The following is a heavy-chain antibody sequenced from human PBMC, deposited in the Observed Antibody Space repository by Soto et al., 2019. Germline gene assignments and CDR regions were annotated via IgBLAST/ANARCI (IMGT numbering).Heavy chain of an antibody. CDR3: ARGDSTDCSNGVCSFFYNHDMDV. V-gene: IGHV1-2*04. J-gene: IGHJ6*02. CDR1: GHTFTGYY. CDR2: INPKSGGT. D-gene: IGHD2-8*01. Sequence: SVKVSCKASGHTFTGYYKHWVRQAPGQGLEWLGRINPKSGGTSTAQKFQGWVTMTTDTSISTASMELTRLTSDDTAIYYCARGDSTDCSNGVCSFFYNHDMDVWGQGTTVTVSS.